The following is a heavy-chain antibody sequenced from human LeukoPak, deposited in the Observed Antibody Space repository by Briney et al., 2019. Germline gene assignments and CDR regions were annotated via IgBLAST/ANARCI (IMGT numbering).Heavy chain of an antibody. Sequence: GRSLRLSCAASGFTFSSYAMHWVRQAPGKGLEWVAVISYDGSNKYYADSVKGRFTISRDNSKNTLYLQMNSLRAEDTAVYYCARGARYDSSGYYFDWGQGTLVTVSS. CDR1: GFTFSSYA. CDR3: ARGARYDSSGYYFD. V-gene: IGHV3-30-3*01. CDR2: ISYDGSNK. J-gene: IGHJ4*02. D-gene: IGHD3-22*01.